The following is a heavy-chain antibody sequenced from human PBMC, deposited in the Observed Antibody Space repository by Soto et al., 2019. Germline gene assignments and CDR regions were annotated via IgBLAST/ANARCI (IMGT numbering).Heavy chain of an antibody. Sequence: QVQLVQSGAEVKKPGSSVRVSCKASGAAFNTITINWVRQAPGQGLEWMGGFVPVFGSATYAQKFQGRVAITADASTSTFYMELSRLNSADTARYYCVREDDTTGSYSWFDPWGQGTLVTVSS. D-gene: IGHD3-9*01. V-gene: IGHV1-69*01. CDR3: VREDDTTGSYSWFDP. CDR2: FVPVFGSA. J-gene: IGHJ5*02. CDR1: GAAFNTIT.